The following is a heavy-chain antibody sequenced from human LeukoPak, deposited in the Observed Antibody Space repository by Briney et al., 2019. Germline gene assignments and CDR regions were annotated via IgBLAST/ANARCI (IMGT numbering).Heavy chain of an antibody. V-gene: IGHV4-34*01. Sequence: GSLRLSCAASGFTFSWYNMNWVRQPPGKGLEWTGEINHSGSTNYNPSLKSRVTISVDTSKNQFSLKLSSVTAADTAVYYCASYSSGYFDYWGQGTLVTVSS. CDR2: INHSGST. D-gene: IGHD6-19*01. CDR3: ASYSSGYFDY. J-gene: IGHJ4*02. CDR1: GFTFSWYN.